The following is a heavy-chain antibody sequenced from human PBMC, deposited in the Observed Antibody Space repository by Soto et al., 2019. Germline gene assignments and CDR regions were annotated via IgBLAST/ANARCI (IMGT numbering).Heavy chain of an antibody. CDR2: IYPGDSDT. CDR1: RYSFTSYW. Sequence: ESLKISCKGSRYSFTSYWIGWVRQMPGKGLEWMGIIYPGDSDTRYSPSFQGQVTISADKSISTAYLQWSSLKASDTAMYYCASSLERHSTYYYYGMDVWGQGTTVTVSS. J-gene: IGHJ6*02. CDR3: ASSLERHSTYYYYGMDV. V-gene: IGHV5-51*01. D-gene: IGHD1-1*01.